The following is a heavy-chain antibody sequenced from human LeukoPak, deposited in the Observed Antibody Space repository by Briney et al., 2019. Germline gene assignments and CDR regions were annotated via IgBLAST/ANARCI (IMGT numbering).Heavy chain of an antibody. CDR1: GYTFTSHG. CDR3: AKVHCISTNCNHIWTYFDY. V-gene: IGHV1-18*01. J-gene: IGHJ4*02. D-gene: IGHD2-2*01. Sequence: GASVKVSCKAAGYTFTSHGFIWLRQAPGQGLEWMGWITVNNGYTKYAKELQGRVTMTTDTSTSTAYMELRSLRSDDTAVYYCAKVHCISTNCNHIWTYFDYWGQGTLVTVSS. CDR2: ITVNNGYT.